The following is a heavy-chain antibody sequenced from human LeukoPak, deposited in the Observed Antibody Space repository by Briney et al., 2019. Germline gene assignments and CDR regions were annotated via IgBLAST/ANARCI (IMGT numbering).Heavy chain of an antibody. Sequence: GASVKVSCKASGYIFTRYGISWVRQAPGQGLEWMGWISAYNGDTNYAQKFQGRVTMNTDTSTSTAYMELRSLRYDDTAVYYCARDPLHALQIGSDAFDIWGQGTMVTVSS. D-gene: IGHD3-10*01. J-gene: IGHJ3*02. CDR1: GYIFTRYG. V-gene: IGHV1-18*01. CDR3: ARDPLHALQIGSDAFDI. CDR2: ISAYNGDT.